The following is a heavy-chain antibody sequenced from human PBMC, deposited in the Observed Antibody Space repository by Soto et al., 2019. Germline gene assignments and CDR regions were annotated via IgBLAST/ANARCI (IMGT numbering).Heavy chain of an antibody. V-gene: IGHV3-23*01. CDR1: GFAFSSSA. J-gene: IGHJ4*02. D-gene: IGHD5-18*01. CDR2: IGGSGGST. Sequence: GGSLRLSCAASGFAFSSSAMGWVRQAPGKGLEWVSAIGGSGGSTYYADSVKGRFTISRDNSKNTLYLQMKSLRAEDTDVYYCARVLGYCYGSFGYWGQGTLVTVSS. CDR3: ARVLGYCYGSFGY.